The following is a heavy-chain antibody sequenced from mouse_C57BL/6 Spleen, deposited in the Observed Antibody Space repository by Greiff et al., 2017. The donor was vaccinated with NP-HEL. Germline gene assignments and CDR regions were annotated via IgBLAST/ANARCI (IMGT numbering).Heavy chain of an antibody. D-gene: IGHD1-1*01. CDR1: GYTFTSYW. V-gene: IGHV1-5*01. CDR3: TRRGIYYYGSNFDY. CDR2: IYPGNSDT. Sequence: VQLQQSGTVLARPGASVKMSCKTSGYTFTSYWMHWVKQRPGQGLEWIGAIYPGNSDTSYNQKFKGKANLTAVTSASTAYMDLSSLTNDDSAVYYCTRRGIYYYGSNFDYWGQGTTLTVSS. J-gene: IGHJ2*01.